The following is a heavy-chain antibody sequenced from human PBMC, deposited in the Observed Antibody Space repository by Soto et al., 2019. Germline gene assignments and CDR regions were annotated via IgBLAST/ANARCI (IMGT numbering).Heavy chain of an antibody. D-gene: IGHD1-26*01. Sequence: PGGSLRLSCVVSGFTFGTYAMSWVRQAPGKGLEWVSAIGGSRSTSSYSSYIDSVKGRFTISRDNSKSTVYLELNNLSAEDTAVYHCAKNQGVELVPLATVDWFDPWGQGSVVTVSS. V-gene: IGHV3-23*01. CDR3: AKNQGVELVPLATVDWFDP. J-gene: IGHJ5*02. CDR2: IGGSRSTSSYS. CDR1: GFTFGTYA.